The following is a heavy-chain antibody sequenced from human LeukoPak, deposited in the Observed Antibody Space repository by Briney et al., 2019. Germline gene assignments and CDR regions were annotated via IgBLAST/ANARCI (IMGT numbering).Heavy chain of an antibody. CDR2: IYYSGST. CDR1: GGSFSGYY. D-gene: IGHD2-21*02. J-gene: IGHJ4*02. V-gene: IGHV4-34*01. CDR3: ARHRGYIVVVTAIDY. Sequence: SETLSLTCAVYGGSFSGYYWSWIRQPPGKGLEWIGSIYYSGSTYYNPSLKSRVTISVDTSKNQFSLKLSSVTAADTAVYYCARHRGYIVVVTAIDYWGQGTLVTVSS.